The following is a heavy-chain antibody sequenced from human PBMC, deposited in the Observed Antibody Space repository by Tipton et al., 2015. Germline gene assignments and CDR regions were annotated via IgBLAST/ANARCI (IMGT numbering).Heavy chain of an antibody. CDR1: GGSTSSGKYY. CDR3: ARVPFDYFDY. Sequence: TLSLTCTVSGGSTSSGKYYWSWIRQHPGKGLEWLGYSYYSGSTYYNPSLKSRLTISVDMSKNQFSLKLSSVTAADTAVYYCARVPFDYFDYWGQGILVPVSS. V-gene: IGHV4-31*03. J-gene: IGHJ4*02. CDR2: SYYSGST.